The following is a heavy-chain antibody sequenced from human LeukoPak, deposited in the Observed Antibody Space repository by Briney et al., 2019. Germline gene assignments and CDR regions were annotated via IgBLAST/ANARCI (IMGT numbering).Heavy chain of an antibody. J-gene: IGHJ4*02. D-gene: IGHD1-26*01. V-gene: IGHV3-23*01. CDR3: AKAVGEYSGSYHGVDY. CDR2: ISGSGGST. Sequence: PGGSLRLSCAASGFTVSSNYMSWVRQAPGKGLEWVSAISGSGGSTYYADSVKGRFTISRDNSKNTLYLQMNSLRAEGTAVYYCAKAVGEYSGSYHGVDYWGQGTLVTVSS. CDR1: GFTVSSNY.